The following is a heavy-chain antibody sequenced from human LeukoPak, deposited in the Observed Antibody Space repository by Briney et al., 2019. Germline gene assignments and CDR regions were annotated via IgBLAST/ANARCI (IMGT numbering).Heavy chain of an antibody. V-gene: IGHV3-30*02. CDR2: IRYDGSNK. CDR1: EFTFSRYG. D-gene: IGHD6-13*01. Sequence: GGSLRLSCAASEFTFSRYGMHWVRQAPGKGLEWVAFIRYDGSNKYYADSVKGRFTISRDNAKNSLYLQMNSLRAEDTAVYYCARAVAAAVGYWGQGTLVTVSS. J-gene: IGHJ4*02. CDR3: ARAVAAAVGY.